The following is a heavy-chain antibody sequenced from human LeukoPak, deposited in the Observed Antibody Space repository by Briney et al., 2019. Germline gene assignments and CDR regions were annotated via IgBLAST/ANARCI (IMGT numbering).Heavy chain of an antibody. D-gene: IGHD2-21*01. CDR2: INHSGST. V-gene: IGHV4-39*07. J-gene: IGHJ4*02. CDR1: GGSISSSSYY. Sequence: PSETLSLTCTVSGGSISSSSYYWGWIRQSPGKGLEWIGEINHSGSTKYNPSLKSRLSISVDTSKNQFSLKLSSVTAADTAVYYCARDGGYCDGNSCYSDNWGQGTLVTVSS. CDR3: ARDGGYCDGNSCYSDN.